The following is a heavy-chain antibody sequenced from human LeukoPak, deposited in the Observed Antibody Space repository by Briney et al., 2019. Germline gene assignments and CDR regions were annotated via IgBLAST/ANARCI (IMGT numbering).Heavy chain of an antibody. CDR2: IYYDGST. J-gene: IGHJ4*02. V-gene: IGHV4-39*07. CDR1: GGSISSSSYY. Sequence: SETLSLTCTVSGGSISSSSYYWDWIRQSPGKGLEWIGSIYYDGSTYYNPSLKSRVTISVDTSKDQFSLKLSSVTAADTAVYYCARGVTTMVRGVTNFDYWGQGTLVTVSS. D-gene: IGHD3-10*01. CDR3: ARGVTTMVRGVTNFDY.